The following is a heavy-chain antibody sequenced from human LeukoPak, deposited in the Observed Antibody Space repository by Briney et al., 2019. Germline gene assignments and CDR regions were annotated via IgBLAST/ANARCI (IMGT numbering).Heavy chain of an antibody. J-gene: IGHJ4*02. CDR1: GGSISSYY. CDR2: IYYSGST. Sequence: SETLSLTCTVSGGSISSYYWSWIRQPPGKGLEWIGYIYYSGSTYYNPSLKSRVTISVDTSKNQFSLKLSSVTAADTAVFYCARRQWLVSDFDYWGQGTLVTVSS. V-gene: IGHV4-59*12. CDR3: ARRQWLVSDFDY. D-gene: IGHD6-19*01.